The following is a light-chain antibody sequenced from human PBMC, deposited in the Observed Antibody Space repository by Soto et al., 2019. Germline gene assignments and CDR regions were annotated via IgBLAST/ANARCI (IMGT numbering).Light chain of an antibody. J-gene: IGKJ1*01. CDR1: QGISNY. CDR2: GAS. Sequence: AIRMTQSPSSFSASTGDRVTITCRASQGISNYLAWFQQKPGRAPRLLIYGASTLQSGVPSRFSGSGSGADSTLTISYLQSEDFAIYYCQQYYDYPWTFGQGTRVESK. CDR3: QQYYDYPWT. V-gene: IGKV1-8*01.